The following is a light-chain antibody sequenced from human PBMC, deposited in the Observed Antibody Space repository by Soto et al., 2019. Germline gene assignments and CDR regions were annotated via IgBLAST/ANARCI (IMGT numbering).Light chain of an antibody. CDR2: TAS. CDR3: QKRSGE. J-gene: IGKJ1*01. CDR1: QGISKY. Sequence: DIQMTQSPSSLSASVGDRVTITCRASQGISKYLAWWQQKPGKVPKLLIYTASTLQSGVPSRFGGSGSGTDFTLTISSLQPEDVATYYCQKRSGEVGQGTTVEIK. V-gene: IGKV1-27*01.